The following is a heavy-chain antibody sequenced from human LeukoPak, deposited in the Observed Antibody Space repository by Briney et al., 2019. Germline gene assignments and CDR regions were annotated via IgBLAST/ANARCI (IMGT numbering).Heavy chain of an antibody. J-gene: IGHJ3*02. CDR2: INPSGGST. Sequence: GASVKVSCKASGYTFTSYYMHWVRQAPGQGLEWMGIINPSGGSTSYAQKFQGRVTITADESTSTAYMELSSLRSEDTAVYYCARDRASGSYFEDAFDTWGQGTMVTVSS. V-gene: IGHV1-46*01. CDR3: ARDRASGSYFEDAFDT. CDR1: GYTFTSYY. D-gene: IGHD1-26*01.